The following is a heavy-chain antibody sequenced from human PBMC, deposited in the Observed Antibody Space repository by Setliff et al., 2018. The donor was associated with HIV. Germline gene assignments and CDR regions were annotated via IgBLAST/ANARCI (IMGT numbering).Heavy chain of an antibody. Sequence: ASVKVSCKASGYTFTGYYMHWVRQAPGQGLEWMGWINPNSGDTNYAQKFQGRVTMTRDTSISTAYMELSRPRSDDTAVYYCARGQYCGGDCYSVWGQGTLVTVSS. CDR3: ARGQYCGGDCYSV. V-gene: IGHV1-2*02. J-gene: IGHJ4*02. CDR2: INPNSGDT. CDR1: GYTFTGYY. D-gene: IGHD2-21*02.